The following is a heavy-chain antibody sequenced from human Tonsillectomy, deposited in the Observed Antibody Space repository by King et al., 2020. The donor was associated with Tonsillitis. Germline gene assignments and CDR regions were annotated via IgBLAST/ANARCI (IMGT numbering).Heavy chain of an antibody. CDR2: IHNSWST. CDR3: ARNYGVYWYFDL. Sequence: QLQESGPGLAKPSETLSLTYTVSGGSISSYYWSWIRQPPGKGPEWIGFIHNSWSTNYNPSLKSRVTISADTSKNQISLKLTSVTAADTAVYYCARNYGVYWYFDLWGRGTLVTVSS. J-gene: IGHJ2*01. CDR1: GGSISSYY. V-gene: IGHV4-59*01. D-gene: IGHD4-17*01.